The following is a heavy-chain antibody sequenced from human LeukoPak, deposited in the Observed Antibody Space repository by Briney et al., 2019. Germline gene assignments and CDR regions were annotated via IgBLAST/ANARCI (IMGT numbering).Heavy chain of an antibody. V-gene: IGHV4-31*03. CDR1: GGSISRGGYY. CDR2: IYYSGST. J-gene: IGHJ5*02. D-gene: IGHD1-14*01. Sequence: SQTLSLTCTVSGGSISRGGYYWSWIRQPPGKGLEWIGYIYYSGSTYYNPSLKSRVTISVDTSKNQFSLKLSSVTAADTAVYYCARTRMSRWFDPWGQGTLVTVSS. CDR3: ARTRMSRWFDP.